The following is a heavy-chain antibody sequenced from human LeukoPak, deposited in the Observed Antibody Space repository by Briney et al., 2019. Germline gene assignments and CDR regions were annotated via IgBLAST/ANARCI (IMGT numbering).Heavy chain of an antibody. CDR1: GYTFTAYY. J-gene: IGHJ4*02. Sequence: GASVKVSCKASGYTFTAYYIHWVRQAPGQGLEWMGWIDPTTVATNYAQKFQDRVMMTRDTSISTVYMELSRLRSDDTAVYYCARVTSGWKNFGYWGQGTLVTVSS. V-gene: IGHV1-2*02. D-gene: IGHD6-19*01. CDR3: ARVTSGWKNFGY. CDR2: IDPTTVAT.